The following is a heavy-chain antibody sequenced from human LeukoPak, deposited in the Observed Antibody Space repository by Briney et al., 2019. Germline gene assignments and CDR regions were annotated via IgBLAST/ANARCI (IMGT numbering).Heavy chain of an antibody. CDR3: ARFYNWNDDGPFDY. Sequence: ESGPALVKPTETLTLTCTVSGFSLSNARMGVGWIRQPPGKALEWLAHIFSNDEKSYSTSLKSRLTISKDTSKSQVVLTMTNMDPVDTATYYCARFYNWNDDGPFDYWGQGTLVTVSS. D-gene: IGHD1-20*01. CDR2: IFSNDEK. V-gene: IGHV2-26*01. J-gene: IGHJ4*02. CDR1: GFSLSNARMG.